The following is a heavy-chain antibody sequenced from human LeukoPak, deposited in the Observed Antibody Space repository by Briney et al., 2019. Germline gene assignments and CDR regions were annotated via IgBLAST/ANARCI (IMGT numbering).Heavy chain of an antibody. V-gene: IGHV3-21*01. Sequence: GGSLRLSCAASGFTFSDYSMNWVRQTPRKGLEWVSCISGSGSYIYYADSVKGRFTISRDNAKNSLYLQMNSLRAEDTAVYYCARERSDYGDPFDYWGQGTLVTVSS. J-gene: IGHJ4*02. CDR2: ISGSGSYI. CDR3: ARERSDYGDPFDY. D-gene: IGHD4-17*01. CDR1: GFTFSDYS.